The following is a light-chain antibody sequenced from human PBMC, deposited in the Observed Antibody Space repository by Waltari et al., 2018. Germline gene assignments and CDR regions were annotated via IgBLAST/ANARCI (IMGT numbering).Light chain of an antibody. CDR2: GAS. V-gene: IGKV3-15*01. CDR1: QSVSSS. J-gene: IGKJ1*01. CDR3: LQYNNWPPWT. Sequence: EVVMTQSPATLAVSPGERANLPCRASQSVSSSLAWYQQKPGQTPRLLIYGASTRATGIPVRFSGSGSGTEFTLTISSLQSEDFAVYYCLQYNNWPPWTFGQGTKVEIK.